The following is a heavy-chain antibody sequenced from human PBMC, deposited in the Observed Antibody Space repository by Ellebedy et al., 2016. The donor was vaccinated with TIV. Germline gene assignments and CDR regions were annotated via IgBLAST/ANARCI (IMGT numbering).Heavy chain of an antibody. Sequence: PGGSLRLSCAASGFIFSGYWMHWVRQAPGKGLVWVSRINSDGSDTAYADSVRGRFTISRYNAKNTLYRQMNSLRAEDTAVYYCAAAQYWEAVFDMWGQGTMVTVSS. D-gene: IGHD2-8*02. V-gene: IGHV3-74*01. CDR1: GFIFSGYW. CDR3: AAAQYWEAVFDM. CDR2: INSDGSDT. J-gene: IGHJ3*02.